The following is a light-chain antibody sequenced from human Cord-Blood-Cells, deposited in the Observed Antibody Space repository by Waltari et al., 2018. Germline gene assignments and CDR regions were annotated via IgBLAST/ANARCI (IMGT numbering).Light chain of an antibody. CDR1: QSISSW. Sequence: DIQMTQSPSTLSASVGARVTITCRASQSISSWLAWYQQQPGKAPKRLIYKASSLESGVPSRFSGSGSGTEFTLTISSLQPDDFATYYCQQYNSYSPYSFGQGTKLEIK. J-gene: IGKJ2*03. CDR3: QQYNSYSPYS. CDR2: KAS. V-gene: IGKV1-5*03.